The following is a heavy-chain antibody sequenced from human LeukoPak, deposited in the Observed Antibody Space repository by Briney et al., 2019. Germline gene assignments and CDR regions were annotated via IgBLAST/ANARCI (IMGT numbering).Heavy chain of an antibody. Sequence: ASVKVSCKASGYTFTGYYMHWVRQAPGQGLEWMGWINPNSGGTNYAQKFQGWVTMTRDTSISTAYMELSRLRSDDTAVYYCARAGTAMVDDGVDYWGQGTLVTVSS. J-gene: IGHJ4*02. V-gene: IGHV1-2*04. CDR1: GYTFTGYY. CDR3: ARAGTAMVDDGVDY. CDR2: INPNSGGT. D-gene: IGHD5-18*01.